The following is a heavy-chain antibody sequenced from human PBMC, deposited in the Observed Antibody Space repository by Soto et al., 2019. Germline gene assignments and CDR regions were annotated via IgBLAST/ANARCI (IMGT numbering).Heavy chain of an antibody. CDR3: ARESRYCSGGSCYFLPGIDY. D-gene: IGHD2-15*01. J-gene: IGHJ4*02. CDR2: INTYNGNT. Sequence: ASVKVSCKASGYTFTNYGISWVRQAPGQGLEWMGWINTYNGNTNHAQKLQGRVTMTTDTSTSTAYMELSSLRSEDTAVYYCARESRYCSGGSCYFLPGIDYWGQGTLVTVSS. V-gene: IGHV1-18*01. CDR1: GYTFTNYG.